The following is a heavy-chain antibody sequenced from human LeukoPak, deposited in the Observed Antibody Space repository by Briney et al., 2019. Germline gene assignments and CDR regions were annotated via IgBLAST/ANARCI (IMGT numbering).Heavy chain of an antibody. CDR2: ISWNSGSI. CDR3: AKSLWFGELFHDAFDI. CDR1: GFTFDDYA. Sequence: GGSLRLSCAASGFTFDDYAMPWVRQAPGKGLEWVSGISWNSGSIGYADSVKGRFTISRDNAKNSLYLQMNSLRAEDTALYYCAKSLWFGELFHDAFDIWGQGTMVTVSS. V-gene: IGHV3-9*01. J-gene: IGHJ3*02. D-gene: IGHD3-10*01.